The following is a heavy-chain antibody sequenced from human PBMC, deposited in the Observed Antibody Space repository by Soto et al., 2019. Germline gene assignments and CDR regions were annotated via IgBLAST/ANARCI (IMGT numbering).Heavy chain of an antibody. J-gene: IGHJ3*02. V-gene: IGHV1-69*01. CDR3: ARVGISEGYRHDAFDI. CDR1: GGTFSSYA. Sequence: QVQLVQSGAEVKKPGSSVKVSCKASGGTFSSYAISWVRQAPGQGLEWMGGIIPIFGTANYAQKFQGRVTSTADESTSTAYMELSSLRSEDTAVYYCARVGISEGYRHDAFDIWGQGTMVTVSS. CDR2: IIPIFGTA. D-gene: IGHD6-13*01.